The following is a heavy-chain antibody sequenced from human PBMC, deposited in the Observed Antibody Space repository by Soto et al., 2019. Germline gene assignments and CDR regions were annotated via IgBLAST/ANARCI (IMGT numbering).Heavy chain of an antibody. CDR3: VGSYSYGSGSYYNVRAFDV. Sequence: ELQLVQSEAEVKKPGQSLKISCKNSGYSFPSYCFGWVRQMPGKGLEWMGIICPGDSDTTYSPSFQGHVTISADKSIRTAYLQWSSLKASDTAMYYCVGSYSYGSGSYYNVRAFDVWGQGTTVTVSS. CDR1: GYSFPSYC. CDR2: ICPGDSDT. V-gene: IGHV5-51*03. D-gene: IGHD3-10*01. J-gene: IGHJ3*01.